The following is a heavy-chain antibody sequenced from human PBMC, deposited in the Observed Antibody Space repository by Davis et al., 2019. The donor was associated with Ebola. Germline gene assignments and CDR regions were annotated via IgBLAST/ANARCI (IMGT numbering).Heavy chain of an antibody. V-gene: IGHV1-8*01. Sequence: AASVKVSCKTSGYTFTTYDINWVRRATGQGLEWMGWMNPNSGNTGYAQQFQDRVTMTRNTSTNTAYMELSGLTSEDTAVYYCARERAGTRFDPRGQGALVTVSS. CDR2: MNPNSGNT. J-gene: IGHJ5*02. CDR3: ARERAGTRFDP. CDR1: GYTFTTYD. D-gene: IGHD1-14*01.